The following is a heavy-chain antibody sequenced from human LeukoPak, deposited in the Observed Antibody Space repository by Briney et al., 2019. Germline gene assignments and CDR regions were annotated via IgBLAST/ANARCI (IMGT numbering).Heavy chain of an antibody. D-gene: IGHD2-2*01. CDR3: AREPYCSSTSCWYNWFDP. V-gene: IGHV1-69*13. Sequence: SVKVSCTASVGTFSSYAISWVRQAPGQGLEWMGGIIPIFGTANYAQTFQGRVTITADESTGTAYMELSSLRCEDTAVYYCAREPYCSSTSCWYNWFDPWGQGTLVTVSS. CDR1: VGTFSSYA. CDR2: IIPIFGTA. J-gene: IGHJ5*02.